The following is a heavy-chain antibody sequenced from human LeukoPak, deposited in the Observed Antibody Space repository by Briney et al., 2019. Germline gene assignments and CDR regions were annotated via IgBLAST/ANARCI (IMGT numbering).Heavy chain of an antibody. CDR1: GGPITSYY. CDR2: ISTTGST. J-gene: IGHJ4*02. CDR3: ARCVWSGCNVFDY. V-gene: IGHV4-4*08. Sequence: SETLSLTCVVSGGPITSYYWSWIRQPPGKGLVWIGYISTTGSTDYSPSLESRGTISLDTSKKQFSLKLTSVTAADTAVYYCARCVWSGCNVFDYWGQGTLVTVSS. D-gene: IGHD3-3*01.